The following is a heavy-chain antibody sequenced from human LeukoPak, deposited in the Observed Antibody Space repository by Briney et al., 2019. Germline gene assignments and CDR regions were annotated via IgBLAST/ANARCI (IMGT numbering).Heavy chain of an antibody. CDR3: ATKVVVAATSDYYYMDV. V-gene: IGHV4-59*01. CDR1: GGSISSYY. J-gene: IGHJ6*03. CDR2: IYYSGST. D-gene: IGHD2-15*01. Sequence: SETLSLTCTVSGGSISSYYWSWIRQPPVKGLEWIGYIYYSGSTNYNPSLKSRVTISVDTSKNQFSLKLSSVTAADTAVYYCATKVVVAATSDYYYMDVWGKGTTVTVSS.